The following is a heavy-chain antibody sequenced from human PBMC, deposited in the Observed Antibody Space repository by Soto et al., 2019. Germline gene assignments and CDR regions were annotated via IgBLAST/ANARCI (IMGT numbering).Heavy chain of an antibody. CDR3: AKAGPTLYSSSDGFDY. V-gene: IGHV3-30*18. CDR1: GFTFSSYG. J-gene: IGHJ4*02. Sequence: GGSLRLSCAASGFTFSSYGMHWVRQAPGKGLEWVAVISYDGSNKHYADSVKGRFTISRDNSKNTLYLQMNSLRAEDTAVYYCAKAGPTLYSSSDGFDYWGQGTLVTVSS. CDR2: ISYDGSNK. D-gene: IGHD6-6*01.